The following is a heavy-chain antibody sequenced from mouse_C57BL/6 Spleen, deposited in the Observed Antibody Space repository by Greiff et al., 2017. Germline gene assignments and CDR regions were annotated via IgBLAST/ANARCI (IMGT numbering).Heavy chain of an antibody. CDR1: GYTFTSYG. Sequence: QVQLQQSGAELARPGASVKLSCKASGYTFTSYGISWVKQRTGQGLEWIGEIYPRSGNTYYNEKFKGKATLTADKSSSTAYMELRSLTSEDSAVYFCARSSYYYGSSPSYAMDYWGQGTSVTVSS. CDR2: IYPRSGNT. CDR3: ARSSYYYGSSPSYAMDY. V-gene: IGHV1-81*01. J-gene: IGHJ4*01. D-gene: IGHD1-1*01.